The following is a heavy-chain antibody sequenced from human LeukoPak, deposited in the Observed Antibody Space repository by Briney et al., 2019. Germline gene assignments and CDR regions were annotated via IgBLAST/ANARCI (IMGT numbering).Heavy chain of an antibody. CDR2: IFYTGST. V-gene: IGHV4-30-4*01. D-gene: IGHD6-6*01. J-gene: IGHJ5*02. CDR3: ARKYPDHWFDP. CDR1: GGSITSGNYY. Sequence: SETLSLTCTVSGGSITSGNYYWSWIRQPPGKGLEWIGYIFYTGSTNYTPSLKSRLSISVDTFKNQFSLKLRSATAAHTAVYYCARKYPDHWFDPWGQGTLVTVSS.